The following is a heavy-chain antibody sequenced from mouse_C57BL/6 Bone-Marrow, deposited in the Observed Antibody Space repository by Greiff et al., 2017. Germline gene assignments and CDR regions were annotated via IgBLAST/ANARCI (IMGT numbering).Heavy chain of an antibody. V-gene: IGHV1-61*01. J-gene: IGHJ2*01. CDR1: GYTFTSYW. CDR3: ASIYYYGSSYSDY. D-gene: IGHD1-1*01. CDR2: IYPSDSET. Sequence: QVQLQQPGAELVRPGSSVKLSCKASGYTFTSYWMDWVKQRPGQGLEWIGNIYPSDSETHYNQKFKDKATLTVDKSSSTAYMQLSSLTSEDSAVYYCASIYYYGSSYSDYWGQGTTLTVSS.